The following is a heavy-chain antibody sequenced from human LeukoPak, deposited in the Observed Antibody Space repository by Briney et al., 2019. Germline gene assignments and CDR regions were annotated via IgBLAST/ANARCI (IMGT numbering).Heavy chain of an antibody. D-gene: IGHD3-22*01. J-gene: IGHJ2*01. V-gene: IGHV3-30*04. CDR2: ISYDGSNK. CDR1: GFTFSSYA. CDR3: AGSDTIGYLPREWDYWYFDR. Sequence: GGSLRLSCAASGFTFSSYAMHWVRQAPGKGLEWVAVISYDGSNKYYADSVKGRFTISRDNSKNTLYLQMNSLRAEDTAVYYCAGSDTIGYLPREWDYWYFDRWGRGTLVTVSS.